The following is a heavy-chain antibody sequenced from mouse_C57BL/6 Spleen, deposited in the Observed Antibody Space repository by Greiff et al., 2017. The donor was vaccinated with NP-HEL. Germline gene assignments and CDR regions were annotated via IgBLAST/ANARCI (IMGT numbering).Heavy chain of an antibody. CDR1: GFTFSSYA. CDR3: ARGYYGSSWYFDV. CDR2: ISDGGSYT. J-gene: IGHJ1*03. Sequence: EVQLQESGGGLVKPGGSLKLSCAASGFTFSSYAMSWVRQTPEKRLEWVATISDGGSYTYYPDNVKGRFTISRDNAKNNLYLQMSHLKSEDTAMYYCARGYYGSSWYFDVWGTGTTVTVSS. D-gene: IGHD1-1*01. V-gene: IGHV5-4*01.